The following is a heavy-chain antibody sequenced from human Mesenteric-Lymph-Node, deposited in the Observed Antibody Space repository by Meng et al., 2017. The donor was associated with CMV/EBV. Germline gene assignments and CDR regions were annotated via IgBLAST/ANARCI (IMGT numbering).Heavy chain of an antibody. V-gene: IGHV4-34*01. CDR1: GGSFSGYY. Sequence: VLLHQWGAGLLKPSESLSVTGAVYGGSFSGYYWNWIRQSPEKGLEWIGEINHSGSTTYNPSFTSRIIISVDTSTNQISLNMSSVTAADTAVYYCARGSSYDILTGYFDYWGQGALVTVSS. CDR3: ARGSSYDILTGYFDY. J-gene: IGHJ4*02. CDR2: INHSGST. D-gene: IGHD3-9*01.